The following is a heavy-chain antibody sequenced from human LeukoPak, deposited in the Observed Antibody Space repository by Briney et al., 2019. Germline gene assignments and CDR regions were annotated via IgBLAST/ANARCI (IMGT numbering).Heavy chain of an antibody. CDR1: GFTFTWHS. D-gene: IGHD1-26*01. V-gene: IGHV3-48*01. CDR3: ARDRGNSIVGADLDS. Sequence: GGSLTLSCAASGFTFTWHSMNWVRQAPGKGLEWVSFICIWNSPIYYADSVRGRFTISRDNAENSIYLQMNSLRVEDTAVYYCARDRGNSIVGADLDSWGQGTLVTVSS. J-gene: IGHJ4*02. CDR2: ICIWNSPI.